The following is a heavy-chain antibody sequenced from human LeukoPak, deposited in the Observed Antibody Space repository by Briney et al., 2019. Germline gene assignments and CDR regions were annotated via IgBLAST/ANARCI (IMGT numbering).Heavy chain of an antibody. Sequence: PGGSLRLSCAASGFTFSSYAMSWVRQAPGNGLEWVSAISGSGGSTYYADSAKGRFTISRDNSKNTLYLQMNSLRAEDTAVYYCRMIVVVITPHYFDYWGQGTLVTVSS. D-gene: IGHD3-22*01. CDR1: GFTFSSYA. V-gene: IGHV3-23*01. CDR2: ISGSGGST. CDR3: RMIVVVITPHYFDY. J-gene: IGHJ4*02.